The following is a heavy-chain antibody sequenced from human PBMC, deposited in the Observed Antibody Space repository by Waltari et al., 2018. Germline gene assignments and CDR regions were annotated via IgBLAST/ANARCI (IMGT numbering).Heavy chain of an antibody. CDR1: GGSISSSSYY. J-gene: IGHJ4*02. CDR2: IYYSGST. V-gene: IGHV4-39*07. CDR3: AIITMVQGTSIDY. Sequence: QLQLQESGPGLVKPSETLSLTCTVSGGSISSSSYYWGWIRPPPGKGLEWIGSIYYSGSTYYNPSLKSRVTISVDTSKNQFSLKLSSVTAADTAVYYCAIITMVQGTSIDYWGQGTLVTVSS. D-gene: IGHD3-10*01.